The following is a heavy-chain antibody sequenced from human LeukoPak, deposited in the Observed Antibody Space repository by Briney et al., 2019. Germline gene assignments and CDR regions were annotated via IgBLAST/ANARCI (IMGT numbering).Heavy chain of an antibody. CDR1: GYTFTGYY. J-gene: IGHJ4*02. Sequence: ASVKVSCKASGYTFTGYYMHWVRQAPGQGLEWMGWINPNSGGTNYAQKFQGRVTRTRDTSISTAYMELSRLRSDETAVYYCATGERLVPAAMWFDYWGQGTLVTVSS. V-gene: IGHV1-2*02. CDR2: INPNSGGT. CDR3: ATGERLVPAAMWFDY. D-gene: IGHD2-2*01.